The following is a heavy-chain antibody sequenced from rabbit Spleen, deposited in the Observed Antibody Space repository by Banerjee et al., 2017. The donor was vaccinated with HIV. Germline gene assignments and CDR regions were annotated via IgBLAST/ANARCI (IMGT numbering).Heavy chain of an antibody. CDR3: ARDGDDAGYDFNL. J-gene: IGHJ4*01. V-gene: IGHV1S45*01. D-gene: IGHD3-1*01. Sequence: QEQLEESGGDLVKPEGSLTLTCTASGLSFSNRFWISWVRQAPGKGLEWIADIYTGSSGTTYYASWAKGRFTISKTSSTTVTLRMTSLTAADTATYFCARDGDDAGYDFNLWGPGTLVTVS. CDR2: IYTGSSGTT. CDR1: GLSFSNRFW.